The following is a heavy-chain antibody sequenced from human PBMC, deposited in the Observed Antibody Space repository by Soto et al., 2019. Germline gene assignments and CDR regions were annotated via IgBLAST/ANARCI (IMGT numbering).Heavy chain of an antibody. CDR2: ISPSGTT. J-gene: IGHJ4*02. Sequence: SETLSLTCTLYSGSLSGYYWSWIRQPPGKGLEWIGEISPSGTTNYSPSLKSRVSISVDTSKNQFSLNLTSLTAADTAVYYCARAPKVSGSAQTRPDFWGQESLVTVSS. D-gene: IGHD6-6*01. CDR1: SGSLSGYY. V-gene: IGHV4-34*01. CDR3: ARAPKVSGSAQTRPDF.